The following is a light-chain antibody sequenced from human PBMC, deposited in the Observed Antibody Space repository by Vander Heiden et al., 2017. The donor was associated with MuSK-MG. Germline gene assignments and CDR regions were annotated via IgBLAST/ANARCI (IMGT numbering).Light chain of an antibody. V-gene: IGKV3-20*01. Sequence: EIVLTQSPGTLSLSPGERATLSCRASQSVSSSYLAWYQQKPGQAPRLLIYGASSRATGIPDRFSGSGSGTDFTLTISRLEPEDFAVYYCQQYCSSPITFGGGTKVEIK. CDR2: GAS. CDR1: QSVSSSY. J-gene: IGKJ4*01. CDR3: QQYCSSPIT.